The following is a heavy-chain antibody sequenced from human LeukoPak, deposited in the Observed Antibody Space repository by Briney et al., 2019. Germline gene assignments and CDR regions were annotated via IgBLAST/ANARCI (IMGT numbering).Heavy chain of an antibody. D-gene: IGHD3-10*01. CDR3: ARDGETYYYGSGSYTLNY. J-gene: IGHJ4*02. CDR2: INPNSGGT. CDR1: GYTFTGYY. V-gene: IGHV1-2*02. Sequence: ASVKVSSKASGYTFTGYYMHWVRQAPGQGLEWMGWINPNSGGTNYAQKFQGRVTMTRDTSISTAYMELSRLRSDDTAVYYCARDGETYYYGSGSYTLNYWGQGTLVTVSS.